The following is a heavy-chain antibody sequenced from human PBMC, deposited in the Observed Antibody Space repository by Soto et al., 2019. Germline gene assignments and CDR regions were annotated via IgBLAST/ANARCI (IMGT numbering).Heavy chain of an antibody. CDR2: IYYSGGT. J-gene: IGHJ6*02. D-gene: IGHD1-26*01. V-gene: IGHV4-59*01. CDR3: AREPGKGTYGMDV. Sequence: SETLSLTCTVSGGSISSYYWSWIRQPPGKGLEWIGYIYYSGGTNYNPSLKSRVTISVDTSKNQFSLKLSSVTAADTAVYYCAREPGKGTYGMDVWGQGTTVTVSS. CDR1: GGSISSYY.